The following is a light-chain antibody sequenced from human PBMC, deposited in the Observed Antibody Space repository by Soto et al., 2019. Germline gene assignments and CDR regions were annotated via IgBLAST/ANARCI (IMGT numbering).Light chain of an antibody. CDR1: QGISNY. J-gene: IGKJ1*01. CDR3: QKYDSAPWT. V-gene: IGKV1-27*01. CDR2: AAS. Sequence: DIQMTQSPSSLSASVGDRVTITCRASQGISNYLAWYQQKPGKVPKLLIYAASTLQSGVPSRFSGSGYGAEFTLTISSLQPEDAGTYYCQKYDSAPWTFGLGTKVDIK.